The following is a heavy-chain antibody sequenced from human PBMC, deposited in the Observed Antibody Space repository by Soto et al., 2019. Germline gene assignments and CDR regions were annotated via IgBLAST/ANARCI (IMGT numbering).Heavy chain of an antibody. CDR2: IYYSGST. V-gene: IGHV4-61*08. CDR3: ARRYGGNFDF. Sequence: GYCWIRIRQPPGKGLEWIGYIYYSGSTNYKPSLKSRVTISVDTSKNQFSLKLRSVTGADTSVYYCARRYGGNFDFRGQGTLVTVSS. CDR1: GYC. J-gene: IGHJ4*02. D-gene: IGHD1-26*01.